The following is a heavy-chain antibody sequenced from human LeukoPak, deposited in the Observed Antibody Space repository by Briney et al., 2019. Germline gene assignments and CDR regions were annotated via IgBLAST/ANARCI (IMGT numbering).Heavy chain of an antibody. CDR2: FDPEDGET. CDR3: ATGQHYYGSGSYDY. Sequence: ASVKVSCKASGYTFTSYDINWVRQATGQGLEWMGGFDPEDGETIYAQKFQGRVTMTEDTSTDTAYMELSSLRSEDTAVYYCATGQHYYGSGSYDYWGQGTLVTVSS. J-gene: IGHJ4*02. V-gene: IGHV1-24*01. D-gene: IGHD3-10*01. CDR1: GYTFTSYD.